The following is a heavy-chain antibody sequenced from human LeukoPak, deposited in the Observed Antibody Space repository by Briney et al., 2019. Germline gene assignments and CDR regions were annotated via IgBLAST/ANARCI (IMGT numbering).Heavy chain of an antibody. CDR3: ARDPNHDYDSSAYYGDY. CDR2: INTNTGNP. CDR1: GYTFTGYY. Sequence: ASVKVSCKASGYTFTGYYMHWVRQAPGQGLEWMGWINTNTGNPTYAQGFTGRFVFSLDTSVSTAYLQISSLKAEDTAVYYCARDPNHDYDSSAYYGDYWGQGTLVTVSS. D-gene: IGHD3-22*01. J-gene: IGHJ4*02. V-gene: IGHV7-4-1*02.